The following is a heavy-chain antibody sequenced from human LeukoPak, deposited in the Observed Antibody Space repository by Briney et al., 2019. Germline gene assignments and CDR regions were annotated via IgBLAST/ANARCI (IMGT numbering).Heavy chain of an antibody. D-gene: IGHD3-22*01. J-gene: IGHJ4*02. Sequence: PGGSLRLSCAASGFTFSSYSMNWVRQAPGKGLEWVSSISSSSSYIYYADSVKGRFTISRDNAKNSLDLQMNSLRAEDTAVYYCARRGPYYDSRFDYWGQGTLVTVSS. CDR2: ISSSSSYI. CDR3: ARRGPYYDSRFDY. V-gene: IGHV3-21*01. CDR1: GFTFSSYS.